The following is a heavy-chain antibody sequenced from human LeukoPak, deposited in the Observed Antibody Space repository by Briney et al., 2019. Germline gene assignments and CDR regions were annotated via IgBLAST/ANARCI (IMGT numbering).Heavy chain of an antibody. CDR2: VHYTGTT. Sequence: KSSGTLSLTCAVSGGSISSSNWWSWVRRPPGKGLEWIGSVHYTGTTYYNLSLNSRVTISVDTSDNHFSLRLSSVTAADTAVYFCARRRIVTGPAYYFDFWGQGALVTVSS. D-gene: IGHD1-14*01. V-gene: IGHV4-4*02. CDR3: ARRRIVTGPAYYFDF. CDR1: GGSISSSNW. J-gene: IGHJ4*02.